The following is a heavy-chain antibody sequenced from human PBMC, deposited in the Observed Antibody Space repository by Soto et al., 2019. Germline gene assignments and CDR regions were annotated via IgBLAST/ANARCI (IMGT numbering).Heavy chain of an antibody. J-gene: IGHJ6*02. CDR3: ARDETFYYYYGMDV. Sequence: QVQLVQSGAEVKKPGSSVKVSCKASGGTFSSYAISWVRQAPGQGLEWMGGIIPIFGTANYAQKFQGRVTITADESTSKAYMELSSPRSEDTAVYYCARDETFYYYYGMDVWGQGTTVTVSS. V-gene: IGHV1-69*01. CDR2: IIPIFGTA. CDR1: GGTFSSYA.